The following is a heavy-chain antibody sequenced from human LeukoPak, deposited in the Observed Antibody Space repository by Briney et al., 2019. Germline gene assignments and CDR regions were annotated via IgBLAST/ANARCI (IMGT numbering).Heavy chain of an antibody. CDR1: GFTFREYS. Sequence: GGSLRLSCAASGFTFREYSMSWVRQAPGRGLEWVSNIRSNGGDTYYTDSVKGRFTISRDNSKNTLYLEMNSLRAGDTAVYYCAKGGYTTWFDPWGQGTLVTVSS. V-gene: IGHV3-23*01. CDR2: IRSNGGDT. J-gene: IGHJ5*02. D-gene: IGHD2-15*01. CDR3: AKGGYTTWFDP.